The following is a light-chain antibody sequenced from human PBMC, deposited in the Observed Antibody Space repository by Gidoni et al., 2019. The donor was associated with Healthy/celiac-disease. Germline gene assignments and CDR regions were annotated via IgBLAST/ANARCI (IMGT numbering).Light chain of an antibody. J-gene: IGLJ1*01. CDR1: NIGSKS. CDR2: DDS. V-gene: IGLV3-21*02. CDR3: QVWDSSSDPLYV. Sequence: SYVLTPPPSVSVAPGQPARLTCGGNNIGSKSVHWYQQKPGQAPVLVVYDDSDRPSGIPERFSGSNSGNTATLTISRVEAGDEADYYCQVWDSSSDPLYVFGTGTKVTVL.